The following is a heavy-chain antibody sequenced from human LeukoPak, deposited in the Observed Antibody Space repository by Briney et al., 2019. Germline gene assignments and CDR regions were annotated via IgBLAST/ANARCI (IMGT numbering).Heavy chain of an antibody. V-gene: IGHV4-34*01. J-gene: IGHJ4*02. CDR2: INHSGTT. D-gene: IGHD3-3*01. CDR3: ARVPLRLLEPFDY. CDR1: GGSVNGYY. Sequence: SETLSLTWSVYGGSVNGYYCSWSRQPPGKGLEWIGEINHSGTTNYNPSLKSRVTMSLDTSKNQFSLRLNSVTAADTAVYYCARVPLRLLEPFDYWGQGTLVTVSS.